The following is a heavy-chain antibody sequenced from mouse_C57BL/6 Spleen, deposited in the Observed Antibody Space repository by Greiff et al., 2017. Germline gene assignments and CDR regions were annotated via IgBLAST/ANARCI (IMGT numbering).Heavy chain of an antibody. Sequence: EVKLMESGGGLVKPGGSLKLSCAASGFTFSSYAMSWVRQTPEKRLEWVATISAGGSYTYYPDNVKGRFTISRDNAKNNLYLQMSHLKSEDTAMYYCARGGNYAMDYWGQGTSVTVSS. V-gene: IGHV5-4*03. CDR1: GFTFSSYA. CDR3: ARGGNYAMDY. CDR2: ISAGGSYT. J-gene: IGHJ4*01.